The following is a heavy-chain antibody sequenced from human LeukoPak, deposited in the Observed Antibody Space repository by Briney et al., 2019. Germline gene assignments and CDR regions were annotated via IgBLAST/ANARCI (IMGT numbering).Heavy chain of an antibody. V-gene: IGHV1-18*01. CDR2: ISAYNGNT. Sequence: WASVKVSCKASGYTFTSYGISWVRQAPGQGLEWMGWISAYNGNTNYAQKLQGRVTMTTDTSTSTAYMELRSLRSDDTAVYYCARDVHTIFGVVILHTYYYYGMDVWGQGTTVTVSS. CDR3: ARDVHTIFGVVILHTYYYYGMDV. CDR1: GYTFTSYG. D-gene: IGHD3-3*01. J-gene: IGHJ6*02.